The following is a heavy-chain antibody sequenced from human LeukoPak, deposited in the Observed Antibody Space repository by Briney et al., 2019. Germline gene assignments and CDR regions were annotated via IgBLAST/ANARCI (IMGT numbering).Heavy chain of an antibody. J-gene: IGHJ4*02. CDR2: INPSGGST. D-gene: IGHD3-22*01. Sequence: ASVKVSCKASGYTFTSYYMHWVRQAPGQGLEWMGIINPSGGSTSYAQKFRGRVTMTRDMSTSTVYMELSSLRSEDTAVYYCAGQNYYDSSGYYYAFDYWGQGTLVTVSS. V-gene: IGHV1-46*01. CDR1: GYTFTSYY. CDR3: AGQNYYDSSGYYYAFDY.